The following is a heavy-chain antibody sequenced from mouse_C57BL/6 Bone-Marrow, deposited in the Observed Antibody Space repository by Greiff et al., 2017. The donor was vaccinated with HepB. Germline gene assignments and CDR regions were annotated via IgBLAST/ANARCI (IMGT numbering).Heavy chain of an antibody. Sequence: EVKVEESGGGLVQPGGSMKLSCVASGFTFSNYWMNWVRQSPEKGLEWVAQIRLKSDNYATHYAESVKGRFTISRDDSKSSVYLQMNNLRAEDTGIYYCTGGGYRGTWFAYWGQGTLVTVSA. CDR3: TGGGYRGTWFAY. V-gene: IGHV6-3*01. D-gene: IGHD2-2*01. CDR2: IRLKSDNYAT. J-gene: IGHJ3*01. CDR1: GFTFSNYW.